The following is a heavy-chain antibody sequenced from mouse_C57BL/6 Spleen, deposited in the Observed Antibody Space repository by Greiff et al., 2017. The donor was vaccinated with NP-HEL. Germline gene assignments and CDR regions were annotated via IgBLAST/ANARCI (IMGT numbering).Heavy chain of an antibody. CDR1: GFTFSDAW. CDR3: TMRLRRAWFAY. J-gene: IGHJ3*01. D-gene: IGHD2-2*01. Sequence: EVQGVESGGGLVQPGGSMKLSCAASGFTFSDAWMDWVRQSPEKGLEWVAEIRNKANNHATYYAESVKGRFTISRDDSKSSVYLQMNSLRAEDTGIYYCTMRLRRAWFAYWGQGTLVTVSA. V-gene: IGHV6-6*01. CDR2: IRNKANNHAT.